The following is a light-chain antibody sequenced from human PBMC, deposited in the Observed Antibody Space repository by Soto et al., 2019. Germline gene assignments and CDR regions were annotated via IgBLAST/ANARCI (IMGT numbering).Light chain of an antibody. CDR2: TDN. V-gene: IGLV1-44*01. J-gene: IGLJ1*01. Sequence: QSVLTQPPSTSGTPGQRVTISCSGSSSNIGSNSVNWYQQLPGTAPKLLIYTDNQRPSGVPDRFSGSKSGTSASLAISGLQSEDEADYFCAAWDGTLNSYVFGTETKVTVL. CDR1: SSNIGSNS. CDR3: AAWDGTLNSYV.